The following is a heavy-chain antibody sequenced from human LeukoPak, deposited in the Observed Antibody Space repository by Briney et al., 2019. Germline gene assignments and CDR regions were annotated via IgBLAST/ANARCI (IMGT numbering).Heavy chain of an antibody. CDR2: ISFDGTNK. J-gene: IGHJ4*02. CDR3: ATDYGDYEPIDY. CDR1: GVTLSNYA. Sequence: PGRSLRLSCTASGVTLSNYAMHWVRRPPGRGLEWVAVISFDGTNKYYGDSVEGRFSVSRDNSKNILYLQMNSLSPDDTAMYYCATDYGDYEPIDYWGQGTLVTVSS. V-gene: IGHV3-30*04. D-gene: IGHD4-17*01.